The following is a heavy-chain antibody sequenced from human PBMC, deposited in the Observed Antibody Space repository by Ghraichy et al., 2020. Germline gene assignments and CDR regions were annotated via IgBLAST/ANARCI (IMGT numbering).Heavy chain of an antibody. CDR2: IKEDGSEK. Sequence: GESLNISCAASGFTFSRIWMLWVRQSPWKGLEWVANIKEDGSEKYYVDSVKGRFTISRDNAKNSLYLQMNSLRAEDTAMYYCARDGGMGAKSNAFDLWGQGTMVTLSS. CDR3: ARDGGMGAKSNAFDL. V-gene: IGHV3-7*01. D-gene: IGHD1-26*01. CDR1: GFTFSRIW. J-gene: IGHJ3*01.